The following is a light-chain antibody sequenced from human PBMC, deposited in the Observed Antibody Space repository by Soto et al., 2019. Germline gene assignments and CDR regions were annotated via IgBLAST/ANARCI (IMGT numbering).Light chain of an antibody. J-gene: IGLJ3*02. CDR1: SSDVGGYNY. CDR2: EVT. Sequence: QSALTQPPSASGAPGQSVAISCTGTSSDVGGYNYVSWYQQHPGKAPKLMIYEVTKRPSGVPDRFSGSKSGNTASLTVSGLQAEDEADYYCSSHAGINTVVFGGGTKLTVL. CDR3: SSHAGINTVV. V-gene: IGLV2-8*01.